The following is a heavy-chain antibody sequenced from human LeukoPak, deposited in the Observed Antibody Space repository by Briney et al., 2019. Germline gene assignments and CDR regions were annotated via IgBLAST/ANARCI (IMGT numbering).Heavy chain of an antibody. Sequence: GGSLRLSCAACGLTFSSYSMHWVRQAPGRGLEWLAVISYDGSDKYYVDSVKGRFTISRDNSKNALYLQMNSLRAEDTAVYYCAKEGLVNYYYYYMDVWGKGTTVTVSS. V-gene: IGHV3-30*18. CDR1: GLTFSSYS. CDR2: ISYDGSDK. CDR3: AKEGLVNYYYYYMDV. J-gene: IGHJ6*03. D-gene: IGHD2-8*02.